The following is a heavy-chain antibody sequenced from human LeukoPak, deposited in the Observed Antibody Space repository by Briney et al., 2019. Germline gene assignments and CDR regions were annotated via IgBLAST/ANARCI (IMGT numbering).Heavy chain of an antibody. CDR3: ARGWGYFDY. Sequence: SETLSLTCTVSGGSISSYYWTWIRQPPGRGLEWIGYIYYSGNINYNPSLKSRVTISVDTSKNQFSLKLSSVTAADTAVYYCARGWGYFDYWGQGTLVPVSS. D-gene: IGHD3-16*01. J-gene: IGHJ4*02. CDR1: GGSISSYY. CDR2: IYYSGNI. V-gene: IGHV4-59*01.